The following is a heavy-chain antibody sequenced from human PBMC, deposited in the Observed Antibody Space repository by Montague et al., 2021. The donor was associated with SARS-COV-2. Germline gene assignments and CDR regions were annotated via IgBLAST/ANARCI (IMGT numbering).Heavy chain of an antibody. D-gene: IGHD5-12*01. CDR2: IYSDGSRI. J-gene: IGHJ6*02. Sequence: SLRLSCAASEFSFRSDWINWVRQGPGKGLVWVSRIYSDGSRIDYADSVQGRFTISRDNARNTVFLQMNSLRVEDAAVYYCAGASGYPIRGMDVWGQGTTVPGS. CDR1: EFSFRSDW. CDR3: AGASGYPIRGMDV. V-gene: IGHV3-74*01.